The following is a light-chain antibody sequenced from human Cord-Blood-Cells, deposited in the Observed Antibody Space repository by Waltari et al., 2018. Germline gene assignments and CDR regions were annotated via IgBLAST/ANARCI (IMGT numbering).Light chain of an antibody. J-gene: IGKJ2*01. Sequence: DIVMTQSPDSLAVSLGEWATINCKSSQSVVYSSNSKNYLAWYQQKPGQPPKLLIYWASTREPGVPDRFSGSGSRTDFTLTISGLQAEDVAVYDCQQYYSTPYTFGQGTKLEIK. CDR1: QSVVYSSNSKNY. CDR2: WAS. CDR3: QQYYSTPYT. V-gene: IGKV4-1*01.